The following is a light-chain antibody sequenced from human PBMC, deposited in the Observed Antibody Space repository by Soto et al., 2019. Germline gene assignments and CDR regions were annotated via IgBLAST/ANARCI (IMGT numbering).Light chain of an antibody. CDR3: QQYDNWPRT. CDR1: QSVTSN. Sequence: EIVMTQSPATLSVSPGERATLSCRASQSVTSNLAWYQQKPGQAPRLLIYGASTRATGFPARFSGSGSGTEITLTISSLQSEDFAVYYCQQYDNWPRTFGQGTKVEIK. V-gene: IGKV3-15*01. J-gene: IGKJ1*01. CDR2: GAS.